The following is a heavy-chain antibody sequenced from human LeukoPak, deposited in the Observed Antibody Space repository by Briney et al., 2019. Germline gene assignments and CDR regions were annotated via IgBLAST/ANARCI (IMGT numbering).Heavy chain of an antibody. CDR1: GYNFGGYW. J-gene: IGHJ4*02. CDR3: ATPHDATAYYYDSSGYFY. D-gene: IGHD3-22*01. CDR2: IYPADSDT. Sequence: GESLKISCKGSGYNFGGYWIAWVRQMPGKGLELIGIIYPADSDTRYSPSFQSQVTISADKSITTAYLQWSSLKASDTAMYYCATPHDATAYYYDSSGYFYWDQGTLVTVSS. V-gene: IGHV5-51*01.